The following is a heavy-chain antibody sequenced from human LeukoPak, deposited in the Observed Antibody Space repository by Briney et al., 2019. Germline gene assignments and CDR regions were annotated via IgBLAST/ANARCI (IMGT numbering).Heavy chain of an antibody. Sequence: GGSLRLSCAASGFTVSSNYMSWVRQAPGKGLEWVSVIYSGGSTYYADSVKGRFTISRDNAKSSLYLQMNSLRAEDTAVFYCARYGYDSSGYLHYWGQGTLVTVSS. CDR3: ARYGYDSSGYLHY. CDR1: GFTVSSNY. V-gene: IGHV3-53*01. CDR2: IYSGGST. D-gene: IGHD3-22*01. J-gene: IGHJ4*02.